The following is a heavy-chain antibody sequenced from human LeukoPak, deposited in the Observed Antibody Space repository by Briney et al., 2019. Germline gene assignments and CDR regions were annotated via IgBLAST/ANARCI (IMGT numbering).Heavy chain of an antibody. Sequence: SETLSLTCAVYGGSFSGYYWSWIRQPPGKGLEWIGEINHSGSTNYNPSLKSRVTISVDTSKNRFSLKLSSVTAADTAVYYCARGSSSGLTYWGQGTLVTVSS. D-gene: IGHD3-22*01. CDR2: INHSGST. V-gene: IGHV4-34*01. CDR3: ARGSSSGLTY. J-gene: IGHJ4*02. CDR1: GGSFSGYY.